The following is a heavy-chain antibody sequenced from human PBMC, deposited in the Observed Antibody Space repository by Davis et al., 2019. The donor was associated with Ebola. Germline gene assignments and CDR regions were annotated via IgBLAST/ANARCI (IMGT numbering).Heavy chain of an antibody. CDR3: ARGPWGCSSTSCLVWFDP. Sequence: SETLSLTCTVSGGSISSGGYYWSWIRQHPGKGLEWIGYIYYSGSTYYNPSLKSRVTISVDTSKNQFSLKLSSVTAADTAVYYCARGPWGCSSTSCLVWFDPWGQGTLVTVSS. CDR1: GGSISSGGYY. CDR2: IYYSGST. V-gene: IGHV4-31*03. D-gene: IGHD2-2*01. J-gene: IGHJ5*02.